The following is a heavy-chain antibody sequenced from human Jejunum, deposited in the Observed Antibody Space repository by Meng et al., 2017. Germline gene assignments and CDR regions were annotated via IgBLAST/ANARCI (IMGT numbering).Heavy chain of an antibody. CDR1: GFTLSNYW. CDR2: IIGDGSST. J-gene: IGHJ6*02. CDR3: TRVLSGRFGEMDV. Sequence: GESLKISCAASGFTLSNYWMHWVRQAPGKGLVWVSRIIGDGSSTSSADSVKGRFTISRDNAKNTLYLQMNSLRTEDTAVYYCTRVLSGRFGEMDVWGQGTTVTVSS. V-gene: IGHV3-74*01. D-gene: IGHD3-10*01.